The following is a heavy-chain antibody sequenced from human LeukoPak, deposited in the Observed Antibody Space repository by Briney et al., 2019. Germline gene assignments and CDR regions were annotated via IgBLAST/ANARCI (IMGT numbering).Heavy chain of an antibody. V-gene: IGHV3-30*18. D-gene: IGHD6-13*01. CDR3: AKDPSRQQLVPRAFDY. CDR1: GFTFSSYG. J-gene: IGHJ4*02. CDR2: ISYDGSNK. Sequence: GGSLRLSCAASGFTFSSYGMHWVRQAPGKGLEWVAVISYDGSNKYYADSVKGRFTISRDNSKNTLYLQMNSLRAEDTAVYYCAKDPSRQQLVPRAFDYWGQGTLVTVSS.